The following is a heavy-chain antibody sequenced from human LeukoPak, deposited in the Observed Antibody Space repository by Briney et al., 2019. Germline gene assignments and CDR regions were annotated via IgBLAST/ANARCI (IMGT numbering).Heavy chain of an antibody. J-gene: IGHJ5*02. CDR3: ATHCSSTSCRPA. Sequence: GGSLRLSCAASGFIVSSHYMSWIRQAPGKGLEWVSYISSSGSTIYYADSVKGRFTISRDNSKNTLYLQMNSLRAEDTAVYYCATHCSSTSCRPAWGQGTLVTVSS. CDR2: ISSSGSTI. CDR1: GFIVSSHY. V-gene: IGHV3-11*04. D-gene: IGHD2-2*01.